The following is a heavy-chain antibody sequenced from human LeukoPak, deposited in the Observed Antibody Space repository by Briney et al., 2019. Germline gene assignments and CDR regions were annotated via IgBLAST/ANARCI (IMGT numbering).Heavy chain of an antibody. CDR2: IRYDGTNK. J-gene: IGHJ4*02. CDR3: AKYYRESSGASPLDY. CDR1: GFSFSSYG. Sequence: GGSLRLSCVASGFSFSSYGMHWVRQAPGKGLEGVAFIRYDGTNKYYADSVKGRFTISRDNSKNTLYLQMNSLRVEDTAVYYCAKYYRESSGASPLDYWGQGTRVTVSS. V-gene: IGHV3-30*02. D-gene: IGHD3-22*01.